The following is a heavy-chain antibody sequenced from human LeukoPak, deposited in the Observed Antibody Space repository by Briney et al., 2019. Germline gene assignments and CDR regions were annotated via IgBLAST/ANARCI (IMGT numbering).Heavy chain of an antibody. J-gene: IGHJ5*02. D-gene: IGHD5-24*01. V-gene: IGHV4-30-2*02. Sequence: SETLSLTCAVSGGSISSGGYSWSWIRQPPGKGLEWIGYIYHSGSTYYNPSLKSRVTISVDRSKNQFSLKLTSVTATDTAIYYCAKFAGREGSIPWGQGTLVTVSS. CDR3: AKFAGREGSIP. CDR2: IYHSGST. CDR1: GGSISSGGYS.